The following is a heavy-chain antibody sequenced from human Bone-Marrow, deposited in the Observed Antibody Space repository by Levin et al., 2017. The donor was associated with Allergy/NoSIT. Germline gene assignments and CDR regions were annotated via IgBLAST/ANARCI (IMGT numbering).Heavy chain of an antibody. V-gene: IGHV3-15*01. CDR1: GFTFSNAW. CDR2: IKSKTDGGTT. D-gene: IGHD5-12*01. Sequence: GGSLRLSCAASGFTFSNAWMSWVRQAPGKGLEWVGRIKSKTDGGTTDYAAPVKGRFTISRDDSKNTLYLQMNRLKTEDTAVYYCTTGRYSGNDESWYFDLWGRGTLVTVSS. J-gene: IGHJ2*01. CDR3: TTGRYSGNDESWYFDL.